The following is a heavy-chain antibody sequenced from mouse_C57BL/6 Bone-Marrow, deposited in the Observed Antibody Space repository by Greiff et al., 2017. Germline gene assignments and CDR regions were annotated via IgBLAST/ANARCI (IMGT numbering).Heavy chain of an antibody. J-gene: IGHJ3*01. V-gene: IGHV3-6*01. Sequence: ESGPGLVKPSQSPSLTCSVTGYSITSGYYWNWIRQFPGNKLEWMGYISYDGSNNYNPSLKNRISITRDTSKNQFFLKLNSVTTEDTATYYCARLDGYTWFAYWGQGTLVTVSA. CDR3: ARLDGYTWFAY. CDR2: ISYDGSN. CDR1: GYSITSGYY. D-gene: IGHD2-3*01.